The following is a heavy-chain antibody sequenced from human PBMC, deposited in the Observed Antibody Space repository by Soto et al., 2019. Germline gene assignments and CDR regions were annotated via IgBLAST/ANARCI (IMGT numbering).Heavy chain of an antibody. Sequence: GSLRLSCAASGFTFSSYWMSWVRQAPGKGLEWVANIKQDGSEKYYVDSVKGRFTISRDNAKNSLYLQMNSLRAEDTAVYYCARTYYDFWSGYQPFDYWGQGTLVTVSS. J-gene: IGHJ4*02. V-gene: IGHV3-7*03. D-gene: IGHD3-3*01. CDR2: IKQDGSEK. CDR1: GFTFSSYW. CDR3: ARTYYDFWSGYQPFDY.